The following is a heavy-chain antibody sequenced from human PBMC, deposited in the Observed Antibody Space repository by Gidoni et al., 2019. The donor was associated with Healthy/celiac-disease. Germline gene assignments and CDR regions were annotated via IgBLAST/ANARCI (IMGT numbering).Heavy chain of an antibody. J-gene: IGHJ4*02. D-gene: IGHD3-16*02. CDR3: ARDLMITFGGVIADPDY. CDR2: IIPILGIA. Sequence: QVQLVQSGAEVKKPGSSVKVSCKASGGTFSSYAISWVRQAPGQGLEWMGRIIPILGIANYAQKFQGRVTITADKSTSTAYMELSSLRSEDTAVYYCARDLMITFGGVIADPDYWGQGTLVTVSS. V-gene: IGHV1-69*04. CDR1: GGTFSSYA.